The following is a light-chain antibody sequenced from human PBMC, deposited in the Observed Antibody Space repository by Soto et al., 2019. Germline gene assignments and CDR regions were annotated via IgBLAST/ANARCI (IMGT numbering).Light chain of an antibody. CDR1: QSVSSSY. CDR2: RAS. CDR3: QQYGSSPLT. J-gene: IGKJ4*01. V-gene: IGKV3-20*01. Sequence: EIVWTQSPGTLSLSPGERATLSCRASQSVSSSYLAWYQQKPGQAPKVLIYRASSRATGIPDRFSGSGSGTDFTLNISRLDSEDFAVYECQQYGSSPLTFGGGTKVEIK.